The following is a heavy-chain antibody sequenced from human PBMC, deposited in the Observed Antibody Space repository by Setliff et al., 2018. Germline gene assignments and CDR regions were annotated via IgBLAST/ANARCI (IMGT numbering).Heavy chain of an antibody. V-gene: IGHV3-7*01. CDR2: IKQDGSEK. CDR3: ARDHGTVPGVDYMDV. Sequence: LRLSCAASGFTFSSYWMSWVRQAPGKGLEWVANIKQDGSEKYYVDSVKGRFTISRDNAKNSLYLQMNSLRAEDTAVYYCARDHGTVPGVDYMDVWGKGTTVTVSS. J-gene: IGHJ6*03. CDR1: GFTFSSYW. D-gene: IGHD1-1*01.